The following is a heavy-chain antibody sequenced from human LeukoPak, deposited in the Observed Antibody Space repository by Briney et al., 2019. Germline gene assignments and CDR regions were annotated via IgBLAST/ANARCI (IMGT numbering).Heavy chain of an antibody. V-gene: IGHV1-69*05. CDR3: ARGTSITMIVVVITLDY. CDR1: GGTFSSYA. J-gene: IGHJ4*02. Sequence: ASVKVSCKASGGTFSSYAISWVRQAPGQGLEWMGRIIPIFGTANYAQKFQGRVTMTRDTSTSTVYMELSSLRSEDAAVYYCARGTSITMIVVVITLDYWGQGTLVTVSS. D-gene: IGHD3-22*01. CDR2: IIPIFGTA.